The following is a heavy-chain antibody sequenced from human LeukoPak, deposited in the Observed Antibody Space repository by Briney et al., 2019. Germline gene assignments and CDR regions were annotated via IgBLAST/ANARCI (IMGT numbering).Heavy chain of an antibody. Sequence: SETLSLTCTVSGGSITSYYWSSVRQPPGKGLEWIGYVYYNGSTNYNPSLKSRVTISVDTSKNQFSLKLTSVTAADTAVYYCARDYKAAGWFDPWGQGTLVTVSS. V-gene: IGHV4-59*01. D-gene: IGHD6-13*01. CDR1: GGSITSYY. J-gene: IGHJ5*02. CDR2: VYYNGST. CDR3: ARDYKAAGWFDP.